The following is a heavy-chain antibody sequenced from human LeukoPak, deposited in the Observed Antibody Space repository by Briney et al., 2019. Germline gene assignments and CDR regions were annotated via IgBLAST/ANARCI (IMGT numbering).Heavy chain of an antibody. CDR1: GFTFSSYW. V-gene: IGHV3-74*01. CDR2: INSDGSST. CDR3: ARDPSYSENLDY. D-gene: IGHD1-26*01. J-gene: IGHJ4*02. Sequence: GGSLRLSCAASGFTFSSYWMHWVRQAPGKGLVWVSRINSDGSSTTYADSVKGRFTISRDNAKNTPYLQMNSLRAEDTAVYYCARDPSYSENLDYWGQGTLVTVSS.